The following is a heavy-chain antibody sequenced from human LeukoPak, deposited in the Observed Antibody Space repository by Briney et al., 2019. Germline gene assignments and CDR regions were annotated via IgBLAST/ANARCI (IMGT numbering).Heavy chain of an antibody. CDR3: ARVVTFELGY. V-gene: IGHV3-53*01. CDR2: MYSGGAT. CDR1: GISVSGTF. Sequence: PGGSLRLSCVASGISVSGTFMSWVRQAPGKGLEWVSTMYSGGATHYADSVKGRFSVSRDNVENTLYLQMDNLRVEDTAVYYCARVVTFELGYWGQGTPVLVSS. J-gene: IGHJ4*02. D-gene: IGHD3-10*01.